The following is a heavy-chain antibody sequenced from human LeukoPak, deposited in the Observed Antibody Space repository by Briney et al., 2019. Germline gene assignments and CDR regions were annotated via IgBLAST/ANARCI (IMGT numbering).Heavy chain of an antibody. CDR2: IYYSGGT. V-gene: IGHV4-31*03. D-gene: IGHD5-18*01. CDR3: ARARVSSGYSYGFWFDP. Sequence: TLSLTCTVSGGSISSGGYYWSWIRQHPGKGLEWIGYIYYSGGTYYNPSLKSRVTISVDTSKNQFSLKLSSVTAADTAVYYCARARVSSGYSYGFWFDPWGQGTLVTVSS. J-gene: IGHJ5*02. CDR1: GGSISSGGYY.